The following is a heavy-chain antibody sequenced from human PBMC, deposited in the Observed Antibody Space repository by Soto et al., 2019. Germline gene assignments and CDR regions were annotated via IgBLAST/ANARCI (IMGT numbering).Heavy chain of an antibody. CDR1: GYSFTNND. J-gene: IGHJ5*02. D-gene: IGHD3-16*01. CDR2: MNPGSGDT. CDR3: ARMATFGSLNWFDP. Sequence: ASVKVSCKASGYSFTNNDVTWVRQATGQGLEWMGWMNPGSGDTGYAQKFQGRVTMARDISIATAYMELSSLRSDDTAIYYCARMATFGSLNWFDPWGQGTLVTVSS. V-gene: IGHV1-8*01.